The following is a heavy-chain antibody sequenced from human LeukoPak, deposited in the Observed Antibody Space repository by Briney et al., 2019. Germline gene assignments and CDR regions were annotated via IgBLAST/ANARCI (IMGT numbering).Heavy chain of an antibody. J-gene: IGHJ5*02. CDR3: ARVALGYFDP. CDR1: GGSISSGDYY. CDR2: IYYSGST. Sequence: SQTLSLTCNLSGGSISSGDYYWSWIRQPPGKGLEWTGYIYYSGSTYYNPSLKSRVTISVDTSKNQCSLKLSSVTAADTAVYYCARVALGYFDPWGQGTLVSVST. V-gene: IGHV4-30-4*08. D-gene: IGHD2-15*01.